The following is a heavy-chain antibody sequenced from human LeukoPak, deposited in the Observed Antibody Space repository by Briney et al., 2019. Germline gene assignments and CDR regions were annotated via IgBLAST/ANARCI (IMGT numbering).Heavy chain of an antibody. CDR3: AKLGYSSGWYYDY. Sequence: PGRSLRLSCAASGFTFSSYGMHWVRQAPGKGLEWVAVISYDGSNKYYAVSVKGRFTISRDNSKNTLYLQMNSLRAEDTAVYYCAKLGYSSGWYYDYWGQGTLVTVSS. D-gene: IGHD6-19*01. CDR1: GFTFSSYG. J-gene: IGHJ4*02. V-gene: IGHV3-30*18. CDR2: ISYDGSNK.